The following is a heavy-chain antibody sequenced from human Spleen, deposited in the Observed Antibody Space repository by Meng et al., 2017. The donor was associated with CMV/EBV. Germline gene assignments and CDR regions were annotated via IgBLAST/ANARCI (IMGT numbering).Heavy chain of an antibody. V-gene: IGHV1-2*02. CDR2: INPNSGGT. CDR1: GYTFTGFY. CDR3: AKGGRYENSWFDP. Sequence: ASVKVSCKASGYTFTGFYMHWVRQAPGQGLEWMGWINPNSGGTNYAQKFRGRVTMTRDTSISTAYMDLNRLTSDDTAVYYCAKGGRYENSWFDPWGQGSLVAVSS. J-gene: IGHJ5*02. D-gene: IGHD3-16*01.